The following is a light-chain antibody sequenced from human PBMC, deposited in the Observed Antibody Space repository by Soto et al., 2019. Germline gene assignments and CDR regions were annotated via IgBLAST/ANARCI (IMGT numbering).Light chain of an antibody. CDR1: SSDVGFYNY. Sequence: QSALTQPASVSGSPGQSITVSCTGTSSDVGFYNYVSWYQHHPGKGPKLMIYDVSNRPSGVSNRFSGSRSGNTASLTISGLQAEDEAEYYCSSYIGSSALVFGTGTKLTV. CDR2: DVS. CDR3: SSYIGSSALV. J-gene: IGLJ1*01. V-gene: IGLV2-14*03.